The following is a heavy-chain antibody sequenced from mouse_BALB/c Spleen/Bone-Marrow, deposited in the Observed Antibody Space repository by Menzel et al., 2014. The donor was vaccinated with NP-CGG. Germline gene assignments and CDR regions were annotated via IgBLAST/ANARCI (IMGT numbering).Heavy chain of an antibody. CDR2: LDPETGGT. D-gene: IGHD4-1*01. CDR3: ANWGYYAMDY. J-gene: IGHJ4*01. Sequence: VQLQQSGAELVRPGASVTLSCKASGYTFTDYEMHWVKQTPVHGLEWIGTLDPETGGTAYNQKFKDMATLTADKSSTPAYMELRRPTSEDSAVYYCANWGYYAMDYWGQGISVTVSS. V-gene: IGHV1-15*01. CDR1: GYTFTDYE.